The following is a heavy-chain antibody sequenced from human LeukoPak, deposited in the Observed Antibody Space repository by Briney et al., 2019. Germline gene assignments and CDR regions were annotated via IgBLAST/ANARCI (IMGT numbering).Heavy chain of an antibody. CDR2: ISGDGVNT. V-gene: IGHV3-23*01. CDR1: GFTFSNYA. D-gene: IGHD3-22*01. J-gene: IGHJ4*02. CDR3: VYYDSSGYYYGRLRY. Sequence: GGSLRLSCAASGFTFSNYAMSWVRQAPEKGLEWVSAISGDGVNTYNADSVKGRFTTSRDNSKNTLYLQMNRLRAEDTAMYYCVYYDSSGYYYGRLRYWGQGALVTVSS.